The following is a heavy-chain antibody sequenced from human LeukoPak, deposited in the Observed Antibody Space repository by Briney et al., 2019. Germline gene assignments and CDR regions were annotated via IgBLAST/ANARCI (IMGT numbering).Heavy chain of an antibody. V-gene: IGHV4-4*08. D-gene: IGHD3-10*01. CDR1: DGSISIYY. CDR3: VRDRELTY. Sequence: SETLSLTCTVSDGSISIYYWSWIRQPPGKGLEWIGYVYSSGNTNYSPSLEGRAIISADMSKNQFSLKLTSVTAADTAVYYCVRDRELTYWGQGILVTVSS. CDR2: VYSSGNT. J-gene: IGHJ4*02.